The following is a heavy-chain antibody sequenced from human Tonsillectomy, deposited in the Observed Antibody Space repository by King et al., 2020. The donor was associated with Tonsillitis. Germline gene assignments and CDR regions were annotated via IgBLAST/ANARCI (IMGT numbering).Heavy chain of an antibody. J-gene: IGHJ4*02. CDR1: GFIVSSNY. CDR2: IYSGGST. V-gene: IGHV3-53*01. CDR3: ARDLMGATAGFDY. D-gene: IGHD1-26*01. Sequence: VQLVESGGGLIQPGGSLRLSCAASGFIVSSNYMTWVRQAPGKGLEWVSVIYSGGSTYYADSVKGRFTISRDNSKNTLYLQMNSLRAEDTAVYYCARDLMGATAGFDYWGQGTLVTVSS.